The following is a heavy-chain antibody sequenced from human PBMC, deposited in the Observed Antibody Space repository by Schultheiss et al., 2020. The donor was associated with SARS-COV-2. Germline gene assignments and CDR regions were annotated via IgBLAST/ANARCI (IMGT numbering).Heavy chain of an antibody. D-gene: IGHD6-13*01. J-gene: IGHJ5*02. CDR3: TRVWYSSSPFDP. CDR1: GGSISSGGYY. Sequence: SETLSLTCTVSGGSISSGGYYWSWVRQPAGQGLEWIGRIYPSGSTNYNPSLKNRVTMSLDTSKNQFSLTLRSVTAADTAMYYCTRVWYSSSPFDPWGQGTLVTVSS. V-gene: IGHV4-61*02. CDR2: IYPSGST.